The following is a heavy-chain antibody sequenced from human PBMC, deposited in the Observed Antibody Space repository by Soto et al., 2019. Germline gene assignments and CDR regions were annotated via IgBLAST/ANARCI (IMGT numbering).Heavy chain of an antibody. V-gene: IGHV1-2*02. D-gene: IGHD2-21*01. CDR2: INPNTGDT. Sequence: QVQLLQSGAEVRKPGASVRVSCEASGYTLSDYFMQWVRQAPGQGLEWMGWINPNTGDTHYAQKYYDTATMTRDTSFIAAYMKLYWLTPEDAAVDFRAGYCGASGTDVSDSGPFDIWGRGTKVTVSS. J-gene: IGHJ3*02. CDR3: AGYCGASGTDVSDSGPFDI. CDR1: GYTLSDYF.